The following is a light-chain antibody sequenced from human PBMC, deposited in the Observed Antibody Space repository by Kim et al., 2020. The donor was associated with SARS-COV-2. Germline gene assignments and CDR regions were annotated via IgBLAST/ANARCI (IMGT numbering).Light chain of an antibody. CDR2: EVT. J-gene: IGLJ1*01. Sequence: QSALTQPPSASGSPGKSVTISCTGTSSDVGDYNSVSWYQQHPGKAPKLTIYEVTKRPSGVPDRFSGSKSGNTASLTVSGLQAEDEADYYCSSYAGSNNFVFGTGTKVTVL. V-gene: IGLV2-8*01. CDR3: SSYAGSNNFV. CDR1: SSDVGDYNS.